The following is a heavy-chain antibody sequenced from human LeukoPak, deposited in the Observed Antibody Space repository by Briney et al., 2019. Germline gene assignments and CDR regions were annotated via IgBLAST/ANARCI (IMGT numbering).Heavy chain of an antibody. CDR3: ARDRQLWLLTHYYFSGMDV. V-gene: IGHV1-46*01. CDR1: GYTFSTYH. J-gene: IGHJ6*02. CDR2: IYPNGVST. D-gene: IGHD5-18*01. Sequence: ASVKVSCKASGYTFSTYHMHWVRQAPGQGLEWMGKIYPNGVSTSYAQKFQGRVTMTRDTSTNTVYMELNSPISEDTAVYYCARDRQLWLLTHYYFSGMDVWGQGTTVTVSS.